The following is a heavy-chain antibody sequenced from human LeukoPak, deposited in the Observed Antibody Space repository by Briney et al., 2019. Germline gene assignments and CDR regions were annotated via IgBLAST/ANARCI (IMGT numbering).Heavy chain of an antibody. CDR3: ARSAFRSYSY. J-gene: IGHJ4*02. D-gene: IGHD2-21*01. CDR2: IYYSGST. V-gene: IGHV4-59*12. Sequence: SETLPLTCTVSGGSISSYYWSWIRQPPGKGLEWIGYIYYSGSTNYNPSLKSRVTISVDTSKNQFSLKLSSVTAADTAVYYCARSAFRSYSYWGQGTLVTVSS. CDR1: GGSISSYY.